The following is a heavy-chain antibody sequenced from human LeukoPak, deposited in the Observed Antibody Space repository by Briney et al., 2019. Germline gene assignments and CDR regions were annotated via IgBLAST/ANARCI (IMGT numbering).Heavy chain of an antibody. CDR2: ISGSGRTT. J-gene: IGHJ4*02. D-gene: IGHD3-22*01. Sequence: GGSLRLSCEVSGFTFNNYAMTWVRQPPGKGLEWVSVISGSGRTTDYADSVKGRFTVSRDNSKNTLHLQMNSLRAEDTAVYYCARDRAYYYDSSGYLGYWGQGTLVTVSS. V-gene: IGHV3-23*01. CDR1: GFTFNNYA. CDR3: ARDRAYYYDSSGYLGY.